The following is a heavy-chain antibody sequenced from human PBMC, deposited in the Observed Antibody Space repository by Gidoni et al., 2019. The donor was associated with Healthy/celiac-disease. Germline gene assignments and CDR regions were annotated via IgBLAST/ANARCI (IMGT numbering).Heavy chain of an antibody. CDR1: GFTFTSST. CDR3: AALPDYGDYSSGWYFDL. J-gene: IGHJ2*01. D-gene: IGHD4-17*01. CDR2: IVVGSGNT. Sequence: QMQLVQSGPEVKKPGTSVKVSCKASGFTFTSSTMQWVRQARGQRLEWIGWIVVGSGNTNYAQKFQERVTITRDMSTSTAYMELSSLRSEDTAVYYCAALPDYGDYSSGWYFDLWGRGTLVTVSS. V-gene: IGHV1-58*02.